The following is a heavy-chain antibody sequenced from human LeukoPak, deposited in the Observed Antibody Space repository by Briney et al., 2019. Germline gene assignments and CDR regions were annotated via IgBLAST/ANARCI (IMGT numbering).Heavy chain of an antibody. V-gene: IGHV5-51*01. Sequence: GESLKISCKGSGYSFTSYWIGWVRQMPGKGLEWMGIIYPGDSDTRYSPSFQGQVTISADKSISTAYLQWSSLKASDTAMYYCARHRVYYDILTGLYYFDYWGQGTLVTVTS. CDR3: ARHRVYYDILTGLYYFDY. CDR1: GYSFTSYW. J-gene: IGHJ4*02. CDR2: IYPGDSDT. D-gene: IGHD3-9*01.